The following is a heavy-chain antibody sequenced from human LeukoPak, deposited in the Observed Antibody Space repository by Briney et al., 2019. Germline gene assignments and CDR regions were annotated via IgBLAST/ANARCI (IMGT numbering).Heavy chain of an antibody. CDR1: GVTFNSFG. V-gene: IGHV3-30*18. CDR3: AKDYDISGWAAFDI. J-gene: IGHJ3*02. CDR2: ISYDGSNK. D-gene: IGHD3-22*01. Sequence: GGSLRLSCAASGVTFNSFGMHCVRQAPGKGLEWVAVISYDGSNKYFADSVKGRFTISRDNSKNTLYLQMNSLRAEDTAVYYCAKDYDISGWAAFDIWGQGTMVTVSS.